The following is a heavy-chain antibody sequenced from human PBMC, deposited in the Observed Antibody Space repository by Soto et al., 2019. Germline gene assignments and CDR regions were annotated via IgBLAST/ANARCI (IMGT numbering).Heavy chain of an antibody. V-gene: IGHV1-69*02. CDR1: GGTLNSYT. CDR3: ATSSVAAAGALGN. Sequence: QVQLVQSGAEVKKPGSSVKVSCKASGGTLNSYTINWVRQAPGHGPEWLGRIIPILGVANYARTCQGRVTITADKSTSTVYMELTSLRSEDTAGYYCATSSVAAAGALGNWGPGTLVTVSS. J-gene: IGHJ4*02. CDR2: IIPILGVA. D-gene: IGHD6-13*01.